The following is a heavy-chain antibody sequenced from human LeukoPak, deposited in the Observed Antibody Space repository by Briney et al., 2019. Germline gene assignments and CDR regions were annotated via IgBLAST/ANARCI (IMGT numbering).Heavy chain of an antibody. V-gene: IGHV4-4*07. CDR3: ARDAPDGTSSSKLFFDY. Sequence: SETLSLTCTVSGGSISSYYWSWIRQPAGKGREWIGRIYTSGSTNYNPSLKSRVTISVDKSKNQFSLKLSSVTAADTAVYYCARDAPDGTSSSKLFFDYWGQGTLVTVSS. CDR2: IYTSGST. D-gene: IGHD2-2*01. CDR1: GGSISSYY. J-gene: IGHJ4*02.